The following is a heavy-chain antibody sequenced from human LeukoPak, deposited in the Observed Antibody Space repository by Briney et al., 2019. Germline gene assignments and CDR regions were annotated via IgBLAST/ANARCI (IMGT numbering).Heavy chain of an antibody. Sequence: GESLKISCKGSGYSLTNYWIGWVRQMPGKGLEWMGIIYPGDSDTTYSPSFQGQVTISADKSISTVYLQWSSLKASDTAMYYCARQSRDGSKTRGYYFDYWGREPWSPSP. D-gene: IGHD3-10*01. V-gene: IGHV5-51*01. CDR3: ARQSRDGSKTRGYYFDY. J-gene: IGHJ4*02. CDR1: GYSLTNYW. CDR2: IYPGDSDT.